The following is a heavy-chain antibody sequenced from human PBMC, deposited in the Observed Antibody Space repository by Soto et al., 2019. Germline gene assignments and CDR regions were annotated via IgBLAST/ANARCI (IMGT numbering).Heavy chain of an antibody. CDR2: IRGNGATT. CDR1: GFTFSSYA. V-gene: IGHV3-23*01. D-gene: IGHD1-7*01. J-gene: IGHJ4*02. CDR3: AETRGDWNSHFDY. Sequence: GGSLRLSCTASGFTFSSYAMSWVRQAPGEGLEWVASIRGNGATTYHADSVRGRFTISRDNSQNKLFLQMNSLRVEDTAVYYCAETRGDWNSHFDYWGQGALDTVSS.